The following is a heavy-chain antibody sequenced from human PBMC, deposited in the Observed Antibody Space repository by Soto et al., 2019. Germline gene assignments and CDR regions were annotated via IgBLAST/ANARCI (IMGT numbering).Heavy chain of an antibody. CDR1: GGSISSGGYY. V-gene: IGHV4-31*03. Sequence: SETLSLTCTVSGGSISSGGYYWSWIRQHPGKGLEWIGYIYYSGSTYYNPSLKSRVTISVDTSKNQFSLKLSSVTAADTAVYYCARVGRYFDWLLPFDPWGQGTLVTVSS. D-gene: IGHD3-9*01. CDR2: IYYSGST. CDR3: ARVGRYFDWLLPFDP. J-gene: IGHJ5*02.